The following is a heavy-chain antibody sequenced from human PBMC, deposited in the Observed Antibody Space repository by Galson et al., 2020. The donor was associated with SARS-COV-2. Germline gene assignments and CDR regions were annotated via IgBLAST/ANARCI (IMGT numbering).Heavy chain of an antibody. Sequence: SGPTLVKPTQTLTLTCTFSGFSLSTSGMCVSWIRQPPGKALEWLALIDWDDDKYYSTSLKTRFTISKDTSKNQVVLTMTNMDPVDTATYYCARTENNYDILTGYYYYFDYWGQGTLVTVSS. V-gene: IGHV2-70*01. D-gene: IGHD3-9*01. CDR2: IDWDDDK. J-gene: IGHJ4*02. CDR3: ARTENNYDILTGYYYYFDY. CDR1: GFSLSTSGMC.